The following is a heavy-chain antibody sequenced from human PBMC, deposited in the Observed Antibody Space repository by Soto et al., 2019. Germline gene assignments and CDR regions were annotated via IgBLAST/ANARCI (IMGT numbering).Heavy chain of an antibody. D-gene: IGHD2-2*01. V-gene: IGHV5-51*01. CDR1: GYSFTSYC. Sequence: PGESLKISCKGSGYSFTSYCIGWVRQMPGKGLEWMGIIYPGDSDTRYSPSFQGQVTISADKSISTAYLQWSSLKASDTAMYYCARREVVPAAGDYYYYYMDVWGKGTTVTVSS. J-gene: IGHJ6*03. CDR2: IYPGDSDT. CDR3: ARREVVPAAGDYYYYYMDV.